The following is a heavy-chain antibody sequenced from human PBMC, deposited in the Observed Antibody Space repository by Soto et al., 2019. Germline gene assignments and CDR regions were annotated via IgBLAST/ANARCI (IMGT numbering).Heavy chain of an antibody. J-gene: IGHJ6*02. CDR1: GFTFSSYA. D-gene: IGHD1-1*01. Sequence: QVQLVESGGGVVQPGRSLRLSCAASGFTFSSYAMHWVRQAPGKGLEWVAVISYDGSNKYYADSVKGRFTISRDNSKNTLYLKMTSLRAGDTAVYYWARGRLRYNWNDWPYYHYGMDVWGQGTTVTVSS. CDR2: ISYDGSNK. CDR3: ARGRLRYNWNDWPYYHYGMDV. V-gene: IGHV3-30-3*01.